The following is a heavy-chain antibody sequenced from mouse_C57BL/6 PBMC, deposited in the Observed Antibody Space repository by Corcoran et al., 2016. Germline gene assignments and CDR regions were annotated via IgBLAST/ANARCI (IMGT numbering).Heavy chain of an antibody. CDR3: ARDPLYDGYYDDYFAMDY. J-gene: IGHJ4*01. CDR2: ISYDGSN. Sequence: DVQLQESGPGLVKPSQSLSLTCSVTGYSITRGYYWNWIRQFPGNKLEWMGYISYDGSNNYNPSLKNRISITRDTSKNQFFLKLNSVTTEDTDTYYCARDPLYDGYYDDYFAMDYWRQGTSVTVSS. D-gene: IGHD2-3*01. CDR1: GYSITRGYY. V-gene: IGHV3-6*01.